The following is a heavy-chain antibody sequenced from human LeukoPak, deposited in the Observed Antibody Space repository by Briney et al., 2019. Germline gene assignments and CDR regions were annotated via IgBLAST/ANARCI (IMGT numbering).Heavy chain of an antibody. D-gene: IGHD2-21*02. Sequence: PSETLSFTCTVAGGSISSYYWSWIRQPAGKGLEWIGRIYTSGSTNYNPSLKSRVTMSVDTSKNQFSLKLSSVTAADTAVYYCARDGFSSGGDYYFDYWGQGTLVTVSS. V-gene: IGHV4-4*07. CDR3: ARDGFSSGGDYYFDY. CDR1: GGSISSYY. CDR2: IYTSGST. J-gene: IGHJ4*02.